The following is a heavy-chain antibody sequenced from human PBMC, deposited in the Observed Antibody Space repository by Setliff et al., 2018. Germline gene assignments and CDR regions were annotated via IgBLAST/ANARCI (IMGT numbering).Heavy chain of an antibody. V-gene: IGHV3-7*03. Sequence: GGSLRLSCAASGFTFRSYWMSWVRQAPGKGLEWVANIKKDGSIKYYLDSVRGRFTISRDNAKNSLYLQMNSLRVEDTAVYYCARVAYSYGRYYYYYYMDVWGKGTTVTAP. CDR2: IKKDGSIK. CDR1: GFTFRSYW. D-gene: IGHD5-18*01. CDR3: ARVAYSYGRYYYYYYMDV. J-gene: IGHJ6*03.